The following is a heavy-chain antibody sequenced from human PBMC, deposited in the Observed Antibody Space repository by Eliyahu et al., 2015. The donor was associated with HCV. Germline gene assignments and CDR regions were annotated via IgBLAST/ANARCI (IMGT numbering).Heavy chain of an antibody. CDR2: SLPSFGTA. Sequence: QVQLVQSGAEVKKPGSSVKVSCKASGGTFSSYAXSWVRQAPGQGXWGVGGSLPSFGTANXAQKFQGRVTITADESTSTAYMELSSLRSEDTAVYYCARSCYGLPHIYYYYYYYMDVWGKGTTVTVSS. D-gene: IGHD2-2*01. CDR1: GGTFSSYA. J-gene: IGHJ6*03. CDR3: ARSCYGLPHIYYYYYYYMDV. V-gene: IGHV1-69*01.